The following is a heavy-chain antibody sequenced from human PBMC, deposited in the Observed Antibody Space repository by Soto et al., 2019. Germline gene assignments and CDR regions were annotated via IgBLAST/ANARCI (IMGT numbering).Heavy chain of an antibody. CDR1: GGSISSRNW. CDR2: IDHSGST. Sequence: QVQLQESGPGLVKPSGTLSLTCAVSGGSISSRNWWSWVRQPPGKGLEWIGEIDHSGSTNYNPSLKSRVTKSVNKSKNQLSLRLSSVTAAATAVYYCARVVGGYYYVMDVWGQGTTVTVSS. V-gene: IGHV4-4*02. CDR3: ARVVGGYYYVMDV. D-gene: IGHD2-2*01. J-gene: IGHJ6*02.